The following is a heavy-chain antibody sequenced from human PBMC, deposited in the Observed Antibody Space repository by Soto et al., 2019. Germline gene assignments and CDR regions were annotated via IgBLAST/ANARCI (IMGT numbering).Heavy chain of an antibody. Sequence: GESLKISCKGSGYSFTSYWINWVRQMPGKGLEWMGITYPGDSDTRYSPSFQGQVTISADKSINTAYLQWRGLKASDTAVYYCPRHHGSPGSYFGMDVWGQATTVTVSS. D-gene: IGHD6-13*01. J-gene: IGHJ6*02. CDR1: GYSFTSYW. V-gene: IGHV5-51*01. CDR3: PRHHGSPGSYFGMDV. CDR2: TYPGDSDT.